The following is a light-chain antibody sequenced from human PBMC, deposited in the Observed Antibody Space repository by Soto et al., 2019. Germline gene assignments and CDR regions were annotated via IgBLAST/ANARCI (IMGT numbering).Light chain of an antibody. CDR1: QTINTEF. CDR3: QRYGSSPLYA. Sequence: EIVLTQSPGTLSLSPGERATFSCRTSQTINTEFLAWYQQRPGLAPRLLIHGTSNRATGIPDRFSGSGSGTDFTLTISALEPEDFAVYYCQRYGSSPLYAFGQGTNLEI. V-gene: IGKV3-20*01. CDR2: GTS. J-gene: IGKJ2*01.